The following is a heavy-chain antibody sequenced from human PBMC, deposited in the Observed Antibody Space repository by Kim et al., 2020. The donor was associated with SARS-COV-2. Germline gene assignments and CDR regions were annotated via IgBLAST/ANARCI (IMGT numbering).Heavy chain of an antibody. V-gene: IGHV1-3*01. CDR2: INAGNGNT. D-gene: IGHD3-10*01. CDR1: GYTFTSYA. Sequence: ASVKVSCKASGYTFTSYAMHWVRQAPGQRLEWMGWINAGNGNTKYSQKFQGRVTITRDTSASTAYMELSSLRSEDTAVYYCAREGGSGSYYEYYYYGMDVWGQGTTVTVSS. CDR3: AREGGSGSYYEYYYYGMDV. J-gene: IGHJ6*02.